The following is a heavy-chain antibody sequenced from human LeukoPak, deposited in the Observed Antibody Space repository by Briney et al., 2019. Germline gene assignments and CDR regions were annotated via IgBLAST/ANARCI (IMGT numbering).Heavy chain of an antibody. D-gene: IGHD3-22*01. V-gene: IGHV4-31*03. Sequence: SETLSLTCTVSGGSISSGGYYWSWIRQHPGKGLEWIGYIYYSGSTYYNPSLKSRVTISVDTSKNQFSLKLSSVTAADTAVYYCARDRDYYGSSGYTQWGQGTLVTVSS. CDR1: GGSISSGGYY. J-gene: IGHJ4*02. CDR3: ARDRDYYGSSGYTQ. CDR2: IYYSGST.